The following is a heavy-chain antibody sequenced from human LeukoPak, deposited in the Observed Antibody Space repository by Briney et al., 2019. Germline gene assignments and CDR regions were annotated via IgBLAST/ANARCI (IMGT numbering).Heavy chain of an antibody. CDR1: GDSVSSNSAS. D-gene: IGHD6-19*01. CDR2: TYYRSKWYF. V-gene: IGHV6-1*01. J-gene: IGHJ4*02. CDR3: ARGGFGMTVAQFDY. Sequence: SQTLSLTCAISGDSVSSNSASWNWIRQSPSRGLEWLVRTYYRSKWYFDYAVSVKSRLTINPDTSKNQFSLQLDSVTPEDTAVYYCARGGFGMTVAQFDYWGQGTLVTVSS.